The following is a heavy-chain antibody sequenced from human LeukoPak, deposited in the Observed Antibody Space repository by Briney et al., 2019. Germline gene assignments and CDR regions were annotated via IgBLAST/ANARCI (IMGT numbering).Heavy chain of an antibody. CDR1: GFTFSNAW. Sequence: GGSLRLSCAASGFTFSNAWMSWVRQAPGKGLEWVGRIKSKTDGGTTDYAAPVKGRFTISRDDSKNTLYLQMSSLKSEDTAVYYCTTQLLWFGELSYWGQGTLVTVSS. CDR2: IKSKTDGGTT. V-gene: IGHV3-15*01. D-gene: IGHD3-10*01. CDR3: TTQLLWFGELSY. J-gene: IGHJ4*02.